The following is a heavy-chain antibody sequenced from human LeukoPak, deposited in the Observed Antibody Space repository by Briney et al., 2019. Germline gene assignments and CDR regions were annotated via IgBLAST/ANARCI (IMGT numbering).Heavy chain of an antibody. Sequence: GGSLKLSCAASGFTFSSYSMNWVRQAPGKGLEWVSYISSSSSTIYYADSVKGRFTISRDNAKNSLYLQMNSLRAEDTAVYYCARLGAVVAATPVHYYYGMDVWGQGTTVTVSS. J-gene: IGHJ6*02. CDR2: ISSSSSTI. V-gene: IGHV3-48*04. CDR1: GFTFSSYS. CDR3: ARLGAVVAATPVHYYYGMDV. D-gene: IGHD2-15*01.